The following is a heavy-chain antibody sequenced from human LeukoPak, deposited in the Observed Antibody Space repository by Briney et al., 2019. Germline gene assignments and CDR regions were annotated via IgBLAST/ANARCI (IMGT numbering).Heavy chain of an antibody. CDR2: ISYDGSNK. D-gene: IGHD5/OR15-5a*01. CDR1: GFTFSSYA. Sequence: GGSLRLSCAASGFTFSSYAMHWVRQAPGKGLEWVAVISYDGSNKYYADSVKGRFTISRDNSKNTLYLQMNSLRAEDTAVYYCARDQLSGGVYAYYYHGMDVWGQGTTVTVSS. J-gene: IGHJ6*02. V-gene: IGHV3-30-3*01. CDR3: ARDQLSGGVYAYYYHGMDV.